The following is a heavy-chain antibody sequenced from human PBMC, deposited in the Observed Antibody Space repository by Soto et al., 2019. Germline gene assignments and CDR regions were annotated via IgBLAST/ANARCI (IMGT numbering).Heavy chain of an antibody. V-gene: IGHV4-34*01. J-gene: IGHJ4*02. Sequence: QVQLQQWGAGLLKPSETLSLTCAVYGGSFSGYYWSWIRQPPGKGLEWIGEINHSGSTNYNPSLKSRVTISVDTSKNQFSLKLSSVTAEATAVYYCAREPLWFGSHFDYWGQGTLVTVSS. CDR2: INHSGST. CDR3: AREPLWFGSHFDY. D-gene: IGHD3-10*01. CDR1: GGSFSGYY.